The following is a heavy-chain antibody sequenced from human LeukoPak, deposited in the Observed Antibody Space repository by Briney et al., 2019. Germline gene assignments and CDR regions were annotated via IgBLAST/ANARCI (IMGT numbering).Heavy chain of an antibody. V-gene: IGHV1-18*01. J-gene: IGHJ4*02. D-gene: IGHD3-10*01. CDR2: ISAYNGNT. CDR3: ARDGGSMSRVDY. CDR1: GYTFTSYG. Sequence: ASVKVSCTASGYTFTSYGISWVRQAPGQGLEWMEWISAYNGNTNHAQKLQGRVTMTTDTSTSTAYMELRSLRSDDTAVYYCARDGGSMSRVDYWGQGTLVTVSS.